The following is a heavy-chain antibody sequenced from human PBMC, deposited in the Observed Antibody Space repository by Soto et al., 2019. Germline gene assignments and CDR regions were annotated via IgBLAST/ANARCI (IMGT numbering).Heavy chain of an antibody. CDR3: ARYIPGVRYYGMDV. Sequence: GGSLRLSCASSGFTFSIYVMKLVRQAPGKGLEWVSLIGESGTPTYYADSVKGRFTISRDNSGNTLFLEMYSLRAEDTAVYYCARYIPGVRYYGMDVWGQGTTVTVSS. V-gene: IGHV3-23*01. CDR2: IGESGTPT. D-gene: IGHD2-2*01. CDR1: GFTFSIYV. J-gene: IGHJ6*02.